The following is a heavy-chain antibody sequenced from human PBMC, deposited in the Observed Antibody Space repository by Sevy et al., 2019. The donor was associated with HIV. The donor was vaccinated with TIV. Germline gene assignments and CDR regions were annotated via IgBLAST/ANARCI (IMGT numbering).Heavy chain of an antibody. V-gene: IGHV3-9*01. D-gene: IGHD6-19*01. CDR2: LNWDSGSV. Sequence: GGSLRLSCAASGFTFDDFAMHWVRQVPGKGLEWVSGLNWDSGSVAYADSVKGRFTIFRDNAKSALFLQMNSLRAEDTALYYCAKDIGATGIAVVANWGQGIQVTVSS. CDR3: AKDIGATGIAVVAN. CDR1: GFTFDDFA. J-gene: IGHJ4*02.